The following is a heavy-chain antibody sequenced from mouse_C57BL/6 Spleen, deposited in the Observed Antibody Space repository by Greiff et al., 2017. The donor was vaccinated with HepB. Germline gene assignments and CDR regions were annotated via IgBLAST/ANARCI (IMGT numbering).Heavy chain of an antibody. J-gene: IGHJ2*01. CDR2: IDPSDSYT. V-gene: IGHV1-50*01. CDR1: GYTFTSYW. D-gene: IGHD2-14*01. CDR3: ARKQGGNFDY. Sequence: QVQLQQPGAELVKPGASVKLSCKASGYTFTSYWMQWVKQRPGQGLEWIGEIDPSDSYTNYNQKFKGKATLTVDTSSSTAYMQLSSLTSEDSAVYYCARKQGGNFDYWGQGTTLTVSS.